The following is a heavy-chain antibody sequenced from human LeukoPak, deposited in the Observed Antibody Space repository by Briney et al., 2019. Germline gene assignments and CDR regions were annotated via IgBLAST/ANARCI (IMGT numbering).Heavy chain of an antibody. CDR3: ASGVATISFFY. V-gene: IGHV3-30*04. J-gene: IGHJ4*02. D-gene: IGHD5-12*01. CDR1: GFTFSSYA. Sequence: GRSLRLSCAASGFTFSSYAMHWVRQAPGKRLEWVAVISYDGSNKYYADSVKGRFTISRDNSKNTLYLQMNSLRAEDTAVYYCASGVATISFFYWGQGTLVTVSS. CDR2: ISYDGSNK.